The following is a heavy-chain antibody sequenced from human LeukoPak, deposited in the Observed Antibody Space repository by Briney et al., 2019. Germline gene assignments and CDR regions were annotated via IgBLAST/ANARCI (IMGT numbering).Heavy chain of an antibody. CDR1: GFTFSSYS. Sequence: GGSLSLSCAASGFTFSSYSMNWLRQAPGKGLEWVSSISSSSDYIYNADSAKGRFTISRDNAKNSLYLQMNSLRAEDTAVYYCARDSEDYYDSSGYYYHYWGQGTLVTVSS. V-gene: IGHV3-21*01. CDR3: ARDSEDYYDSSGYYYHY. CDR2: ISSSSDYI. J-gene: IGHJ4*02. D-gene: IGHD3-22*01.